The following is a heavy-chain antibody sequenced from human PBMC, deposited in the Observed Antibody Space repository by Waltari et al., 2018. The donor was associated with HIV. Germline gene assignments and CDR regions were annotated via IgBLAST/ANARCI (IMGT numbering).Heavy chain of an antibody. V-gene: IGHV4-31*03. J-gene: IGHJ4*02. CDR1: GVSISAGGYY. CDR3: ARDSGGSRDPHGGLVL. Sequence: QVQLQESGPGLVNPLQTLSLSCSVSGVSISAGGYYWSWIRQHPGKGLEWIGFIYFSGDTYYNPSLNSRVTISLDRSKNQVSLNLYSVTAADTAIYYCARDSGGSRDPHGGLVLWGRGTLVTVSS. CDR2: IYFSGDT. D-gene: IGHD2-15*01.